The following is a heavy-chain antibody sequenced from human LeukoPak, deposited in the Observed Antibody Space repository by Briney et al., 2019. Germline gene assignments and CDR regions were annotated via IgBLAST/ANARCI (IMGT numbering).Heavy chain of an antibody. D-gene: IGHD2-2*01. J-gene: IGHJ3*02. Sequence: GGSLRLSCAASGFTFITYVMHWVRQAPGKGLEWEAVIWYDGSNKYYADSVKGRFTISRDNSKNTLYLQMNSLRAEDTAVFYCARGRRRDANTFDAFDIWGQGTMVTVSS. CDR2: IWYDGSNK. CDR3: ARGRRRDANTFDAFDI. V-gene: IGHV3-33*01. CDR1: GFTFITYV.